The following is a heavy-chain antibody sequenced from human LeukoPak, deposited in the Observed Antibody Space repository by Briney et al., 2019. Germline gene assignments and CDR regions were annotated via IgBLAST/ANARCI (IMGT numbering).Heavy chain of an antibody. CDR1: GFTFSNYG. CDR3: AKDPTSYSSGWFFQD. V-gene: IGHV3-30*18. J-gene: IGHJ1*01. CDR2: ISYEGSTT. Sequence: VQPGVSLTLSCAASGFTFSNYGMQWVRQAPGKGLEWVAVISYEGSTTFYADSVKGRFTISRDNSKNTLDLQMHSPRDEDTSVYYCAKDPTSYSSGWFFQDWGQGTLVTVSS. D-gene: IGHD6-13*01.